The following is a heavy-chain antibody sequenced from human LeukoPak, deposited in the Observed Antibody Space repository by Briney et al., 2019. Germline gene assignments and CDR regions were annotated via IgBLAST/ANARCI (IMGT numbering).Heavy chain of an antibody. D-gene: IGHD5-12*01. Sequence: SETLSLTCGVSGGSITTTNFWSWVRQPPGGGLEWIGEISLAGRTRYNPSLESRVTISIDKSKNHLYLNLDSVTDADTAVYYCARGPSVAAHLDYWGQGTPVTVTS. CDR2: ISLAGRT. CDR3: ARGPSVAAHLDY. J-gene: IGHJ4*02. CDR1: GGSITTTNF. V-gene: IGHV4-4*02.